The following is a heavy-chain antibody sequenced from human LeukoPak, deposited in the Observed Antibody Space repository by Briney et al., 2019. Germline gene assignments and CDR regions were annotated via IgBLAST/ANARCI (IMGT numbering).Heavy chain of an antibody. Sequence: GGSLRLSCAASGFTFSSYAMHWVRQAPGKGLEWVAVISYDGSNKYYADSVKGRFTISRDNSKNTLYLQMNSMRAEDTAVYYCARGYFDWLLSYFDYWGQGTLVTVSS. J-gene: IGHJ4*02. D-gene: IGHD3-9*01. CDR3: ARGYFDWLLSYFDY. V-gene: IGHV3-30-3*01. CDR2: ISYDGSNK. CDR1: GFTFSSYA.